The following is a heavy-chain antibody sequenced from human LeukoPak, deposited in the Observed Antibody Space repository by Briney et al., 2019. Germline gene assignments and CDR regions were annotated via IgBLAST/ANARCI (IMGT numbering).Heavy chain of an antibody. CDR1: GFIFSSYE. V-gene: IGHV3-48*03. Sequence: PGGSLRLSCAASGFIFSSYEMNWFRQAPGKGLEWVSYINPSGSKKYYADSVRGRFTISRDNSKNTMYLQMNSLRVDDTAVYFCVGGRLPYCTGVTCYPLDYWGQGTLLTVSS. CDR2: INPSGSKK. J-gene: IGHJ4*02. CDR3: VGGRLPYCTGVTCYPLDY. D-gene: IGHD2-8*02.